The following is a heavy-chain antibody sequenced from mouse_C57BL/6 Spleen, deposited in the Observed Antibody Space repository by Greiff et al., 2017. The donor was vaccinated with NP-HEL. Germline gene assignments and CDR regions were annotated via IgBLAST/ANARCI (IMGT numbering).Heavy chain of an antibody. CDR2: IRSKSNNYAT. V-gene: IGHV10-1*01. CDR1: GFSFNTYA. D-gene: IGHD2-4*01. J-gene: IGHJ1*03. Sequence: EVQLVESGGGLVQPKGSLKLSCAASGFSFNTYAMNWVRQAPGKGLEWVARIRSKSNNYATYYADSVKDRFTISRDDSESMLYLQMNNLKTEDTDMYYCVRHSDYGGWYFDVWGTGTTVTVSS. CDR3: VRHSDYGGWYFDV.